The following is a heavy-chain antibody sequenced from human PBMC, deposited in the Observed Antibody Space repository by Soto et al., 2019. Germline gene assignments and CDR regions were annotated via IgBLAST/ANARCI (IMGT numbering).Heavy chain of an antibody. CDR3: ARGEGADIVATIGEYNWFDP. V-gene: IGHV1-18*01. CDR1: GYTFTSYG. CDR2: ISAYNGNT. J-gene: IGHJ5*02. D-gene: IGHD5-12*01. Sequence: ASVKVSCKASGYTFTSYGISWVRQAPGQGLEWMGWISAYNGNTNYAQKLQGRVTMTTGTSTSTAYMELRSLRSDDTAVYYCARGEGADIVATIGEYNWFDPWGQGTLVTVSS.